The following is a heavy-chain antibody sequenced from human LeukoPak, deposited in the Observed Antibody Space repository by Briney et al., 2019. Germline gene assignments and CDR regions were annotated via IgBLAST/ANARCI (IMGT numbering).Heavy chain of an antibody. J-gene: IGHJ6*02. Sequence: GASVKVSCKASGGTFSSYAISWVRQAPGQGLEWMGGFDPEDGETIYAQKFQGRVTMTEDTSTDTAYMELSSLRSEDTAVYYCATAPPPFYYYYGMDVWGQGTTVTVSS. CDR1: GGTFSSYA. CDR2: FDPEDGET. CDR3: ATAPPPFYYYYGMDV. V-gene: IGHV1-24*01.